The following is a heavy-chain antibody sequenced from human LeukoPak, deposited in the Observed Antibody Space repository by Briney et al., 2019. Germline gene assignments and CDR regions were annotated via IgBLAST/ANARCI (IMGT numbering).Heavy chain of an antibody. CDR2: ITTGDGNT. V-gene: IGHV3-23*01. D-gene: IGHD7-27*01. J-gene: IGHJ4*02. CDR1: GFTFSSYA. CDR3: AKDGGLWVSAHWGDS. Sequence: GGSLRLSCAASGFTFSSYAMHWVRQAPGKGLKWVSTITTGDGNTYYADSVKGRFTVSRDDSKNTLYLQMNSLRAEDTAVYYCAKDGGLWVSAHWGDSWGRGTLVTVSS.